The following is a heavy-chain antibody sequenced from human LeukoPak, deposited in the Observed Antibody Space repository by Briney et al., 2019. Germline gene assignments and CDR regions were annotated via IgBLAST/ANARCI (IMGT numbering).Heavy chain of an antibody. D-gene: IGHD3-10*01. Sequence: GGSLRLSCAASGFTFSSYAMHWVRQAPGKGLEWVAVISYDGSNKYYADSVRGRFTISRDDSKNTLYLQMNSLRAEDTAVYYCASDYARIIMTPKLVWFGYYGMDVWGQGTTVTVSS. V-gene: IGHV3-30-3*01. CDR3: ASDYARIIMTPKLVWFGYYGMDV. CDR1: GFTFSSYA. J-gene: IGHJ6*02. CDR2: ISYDGSNK.